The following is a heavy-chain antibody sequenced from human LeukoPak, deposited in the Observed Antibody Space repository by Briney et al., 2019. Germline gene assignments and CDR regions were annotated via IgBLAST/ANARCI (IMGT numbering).Heavy chain of an antibody. Sequence: YNGRTNYNPSLMSRVTISIDTSKNQFSLKLNSVTAADTAIYYCARESNSGWYTGGVDHWGPGTLVTVSS. D-gene: IGHD6-19*01. V-gene: IGHV4-59*01. CDR2: YNGRT. CDR3: ARESNSGWYTGGVDH. J-gene: IGHJ4*02.